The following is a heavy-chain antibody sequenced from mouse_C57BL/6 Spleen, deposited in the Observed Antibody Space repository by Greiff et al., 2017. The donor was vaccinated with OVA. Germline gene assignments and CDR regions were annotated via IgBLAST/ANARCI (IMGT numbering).Heavy chain of an antibody. V-gene: IGHV1-15*01. J-gene: IGHJ1*03. CDR3: TRGGLRRFWYFDV. D-gene: IGHD2-4*01. CDR2: IDPETGGT. Sequence: VQLQQSGAELVRPGASVTLSCKASGYTFTDYEMHWVKQTPVHGLEWIGAIDPETGGTAYNQKFKGKAILTADKSSSTAYMELRSLTSEDSAVYYCTRGGLRRFWYFDVWGTGPTVTVSS. CDR1: GYTFTDYE.